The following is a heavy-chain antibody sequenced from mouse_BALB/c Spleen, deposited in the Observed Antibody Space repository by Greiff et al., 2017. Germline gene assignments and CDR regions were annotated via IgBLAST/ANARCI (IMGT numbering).Heavy chain of an antibody. CDR3: ARDYYGSSLFAY. V-gene: IGHV5-17*02. CDR2: ISSGSSTI. D-gene: IGHD1-1*01. Sequence: EVKLMESGGGLVQPGGSRKLSCAASGFTFSSFGMHWVRQAPEKGLEWVAYISSGSSTIYYADTVKGRFTISRDNPKTTLFLQMTSLRSEDTAMYYCARDYYGSSLFAYWGQGTLVTVSA. J-gene: IGHJ3*01. CDR1: GFTFSSFG.